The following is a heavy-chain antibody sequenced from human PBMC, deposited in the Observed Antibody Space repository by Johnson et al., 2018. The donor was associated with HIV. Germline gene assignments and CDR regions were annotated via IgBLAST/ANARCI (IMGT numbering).Heavy chain of an antibody. V-gene: IGHV3-23*03. J-gene: IGHJ3*02. CDR3: AKGGDTTGYDSFDI. D-gene: IGHD1-26*01. CDR1: GFTFNTYA. Sequence: VQLVESGGGLVQPGGSLRLSCAASGFTFNTYAMSWVRQAPGRGLEWVSVVYSDGNTYYADSVKGRFTISRDNSKNTLYLQMNSLRAEDTAVYYCAKGGDTTGYDSFDIWGQGTMVTVSS. CDR2: VYSDGNT.